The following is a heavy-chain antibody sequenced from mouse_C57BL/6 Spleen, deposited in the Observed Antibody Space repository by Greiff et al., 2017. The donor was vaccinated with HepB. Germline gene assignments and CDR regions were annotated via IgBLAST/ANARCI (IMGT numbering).Heavy chain of an antibody. CDR1: DSEVFPIAY. D-gene: IGHD1-1*01. V-gene: IGHV15-2*01. J-gene: IGHJ3*01. Sequence: VQLQQSGSELRSPGSSVKLSCKDFDSEVFPIAYMSWVRQKPGHGFEWIGGILPSIGRTIYGEKFEDKATLDADTLSNTAYLELHSLTSEDSAIYYCARGAVEGAWFAYWGQGTLVTVSA. CDR3: ARGAVEGAWFAY. CDR2: ILPSIGRT.